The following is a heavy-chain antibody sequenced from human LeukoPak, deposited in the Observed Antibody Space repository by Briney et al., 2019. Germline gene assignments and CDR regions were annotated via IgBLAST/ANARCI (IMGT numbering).Heavy chain of an antibody. CDR3: AKETYDSSGYTIDY. Sequence: GGSLRLSCAASGFSLSTYWMSWVRQAPGKGLEWVSAISGSGGSTYYADSVKGRFTISRDNSKNTLYLQMNSLRAEDTAVYYCAKETYDSSGYTIDYWGQGTLVTVFS. CDR2: ISGSGGST. J-gene: IGHJ4*02. V-gene: IGHV3-23*01. CDR1: GFSLSTYW. D-gene: IGHD3-22*01.